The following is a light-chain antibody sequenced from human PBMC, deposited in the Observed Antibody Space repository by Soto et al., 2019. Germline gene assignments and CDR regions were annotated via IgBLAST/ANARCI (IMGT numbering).Light chain of an antibody. J-gene: IGLJ2*01. V-gene: IGLV1-51*01. CDR1: SSNIGNNY. CDR3: ATWDGSLPGEV. Sequence: QSVLAQSPSVSAAPGQKVTISCSGSSSNIGNNYVSWYQQLPGTAPKLLIYDNNKRPSGIPDRFSGSKSGTSGTLDITGLQTGDEAYYYCATWDGSLPGEVFGGGTKLTVL. CDR2: DNN.